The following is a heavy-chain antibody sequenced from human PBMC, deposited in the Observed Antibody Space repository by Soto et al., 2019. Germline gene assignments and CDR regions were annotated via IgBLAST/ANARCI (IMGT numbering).Heavy chain of an antibody. Sequence: GGSLRLSCAASGFTFNNYWMTWVRQTPGKGLEWVASVKQDGGEKYYVDSVKGRFTISRDNAKNSLYLQMNSLRAEDTAVYYCAKDRGSFYYWGQGTLVTVSS. CDR2: VKQDGGEK. J-gene: IGHJ4*02. V-gene: IGHV3-7*01. D-gene: IGHD3-10*01. CDR3: AKDRGSFYY. CDR1: GFTFNNYW.